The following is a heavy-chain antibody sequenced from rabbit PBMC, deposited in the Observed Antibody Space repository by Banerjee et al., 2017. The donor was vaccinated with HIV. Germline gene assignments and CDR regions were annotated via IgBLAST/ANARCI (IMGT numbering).Heavy chain of an antibody. Sequence: QEQLEESGGDLVKPEGSLTLTCKASGFSFSGSYWISWVRQAPGKGLEWIGCIYGGDGTTYYAAWAQGRFTISKTSSTTVTLQMTSLTAADTATYFCARSYDDDADVGYYFNLWGPGTLVTVS. D-gene: IGHD2-1*01. CDR2: IYGGDGTT. CDR1: GFSFSGSYW. V-gene: IGHV1S45*01. J-gene: IGHJ4*01. CDR3: ARSYDDDADVGYYFNL.